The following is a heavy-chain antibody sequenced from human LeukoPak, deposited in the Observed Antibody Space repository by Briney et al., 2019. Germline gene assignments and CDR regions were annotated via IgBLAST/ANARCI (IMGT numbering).Heavy chain of an antibody. CDR2: ISGSGGST. D-gene: IGHD3-3*01. J-gene: IGHJ4*02. V-gene: IGHV3-23*01. CDR1: GFSFRGDA. CDR3: TKGRFFTSYYFDY. Sequence: PGGSLRLSCVASGFSFRGDAMCCGRQAPGKGLEWVSAISGSGGSTYYADAVKGQFTISRDNSKNTLYLQMNSVRSDDTAVYYCTKGRFFTSYYFDYWGQGTLVTVSS.